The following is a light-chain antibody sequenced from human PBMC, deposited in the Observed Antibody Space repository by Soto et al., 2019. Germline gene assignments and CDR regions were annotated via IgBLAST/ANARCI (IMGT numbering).Light chain of an antibody. V-gene: IGKV3-15*01. J-gene: IGKJ1*01. CDR2: GAS. CDR1: QSVSSN. Sequence: EIVMTQSPATLSVSPGERATLSCRASQSVSSNLAWYQQKPGQAPRLLIYGASTRATGIPARFSGSRSGTEFTLTISRLQSEDFAVYSCQHYNNWPRTFGQGTKVEIK. CDR3: QHYNNWPRT.